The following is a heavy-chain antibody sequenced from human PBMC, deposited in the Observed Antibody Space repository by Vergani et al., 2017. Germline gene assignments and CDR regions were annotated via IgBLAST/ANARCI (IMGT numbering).Heavy chain of an antibody. CDR2: ISGSATGGVT. J-gene: IGHJ5*02. CDR3: ARDLLRYCSSTSCYFWFDP. V-gene: IGHV3-23*04. D-gene: IGHD2-2*01. CDR1: GLVFSDYT. Sequence: EVQLVGSGGDLAQPGGSLTLSCVAYGLVFSDYTMSWVRQAPGRGLEWVSIISGSATGGVTYVADSVKGRFTIFRDNSKNTLYLQMNSLRAEDTAVYYCARDLLRYCSSTSCYFWFDPWGQGTLVTVSS.